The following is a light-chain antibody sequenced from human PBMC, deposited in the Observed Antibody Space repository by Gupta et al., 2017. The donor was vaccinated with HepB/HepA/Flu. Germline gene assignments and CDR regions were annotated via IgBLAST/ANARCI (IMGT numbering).Light chain of an antibody. V-gene: IGKV3-15*01. CDR3: QQYNNWPPLT. CDR2: GSS. Sequence: EIVMTQSPATLSVSPGERATLFCRASRSVSSNLAWYQQKPGQAPRLLIYGSSTRATCIPARFSGSGCGTEFTLTISSRQSEDFAVYYCQQYNNWPPLTFGGGTKVEIK. CDR1: RSVSSN. J-gene: IGKJ4*01.